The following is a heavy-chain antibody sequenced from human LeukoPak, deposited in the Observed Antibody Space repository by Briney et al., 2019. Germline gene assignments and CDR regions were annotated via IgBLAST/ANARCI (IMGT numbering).Heavy chain of an antibody. D-gene: IGHD5-18*01. CDR3: ARHISGYSYGRRYYYYGMDV. CDR1: GYSFTSYW. J-gene: IGHJ6*02. CDR2: IDPSDSYT. Sequence: GESLETSCKGSGYSFTSYWISWVRQMPGKGLEWMGRIDPSDSYTNYSPSFQGHVTISADKSISTAYLQWSSLKASDTAMYYCARHISGYSYGRRYYYYGMDVWGQGTTVTVSS. V-gene: IGHV5-10-1*01.